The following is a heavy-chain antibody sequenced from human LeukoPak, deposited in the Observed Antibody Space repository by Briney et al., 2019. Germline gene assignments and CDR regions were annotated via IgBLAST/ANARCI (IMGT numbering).Heavy chain of an antibody. J-gene: IGHJ4*02. CDR1: GFTFNNYG. V-gene: IGHV3-30*03. Sequence: PGGSLRLSCAASGFTFNNYGMHWVRQAPGKGLEWVAVISYDGRNKHYPDSVKGRFTISRDISTDTLWLQMDSLRTEDTAVYYCARGYCTSSSCYNDYWGQGTLVTVSS. D-gene: IGHD2-2*02. CDR3: ARGYCTSSSCYNDY. CDR2: ISYDGRNK.